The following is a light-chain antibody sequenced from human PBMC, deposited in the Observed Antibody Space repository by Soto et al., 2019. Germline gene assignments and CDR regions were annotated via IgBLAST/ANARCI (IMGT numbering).Light chain of an antibody. Sequence: QSALTQPPSASGSPGQSVTISCTGTSSDVGGYNYVYWYQQHPGKAPNLMIYEVTKRPSGVPDRFSGSKSGNTASRTVSGLQAEDEADYYCSSYADSNSYVFGTGTKVTVL. J-gene: IGLJ1*01. V-gene: IGLV2-8*01. CDR2: EVT. CDR3: SSYADSNSYV. CDR1: SSDVGGYNY.